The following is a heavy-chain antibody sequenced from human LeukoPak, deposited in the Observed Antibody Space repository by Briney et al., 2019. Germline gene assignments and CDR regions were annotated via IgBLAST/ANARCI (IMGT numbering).Heavy chain of an antibody. V-gene: IGHV3-48*03. CDR1: GFTFSNHE. Sequence: GGSLRLSCAASGFTFSNHEMNWVRQAPGKGPEWLSYISSSGGTIYYEDSVKGRFTISRDNARNSLYLQMNSLRAEDTAVYYCARPYGGQGYWGQGTLVTVSS. D-gene: IGHD4-23*01. J-gene: IGHJ4*02. CDR2: ISSSGGTI. CDR3: ARPYGGQGY.